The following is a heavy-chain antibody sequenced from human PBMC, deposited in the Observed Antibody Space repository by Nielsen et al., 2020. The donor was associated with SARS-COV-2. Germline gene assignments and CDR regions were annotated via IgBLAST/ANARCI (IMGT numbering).Heavy chain of an antibody. CDR3: ARGWVGATAHLDY. J-gene: IGHJ4*02. Sequence: SQTLSLTCTVSGGSLSSGSYYWSWIRQPPGKGLEWIGYIYYSGSTNYNPSLKSRVTISVDTSKNQFSLKLSSVTAADTAVYYCARGWVGATAHLDYWGQGTLVTVSS. CDR2: IYYSGST. CDR1: GGSLSSGSYY. D-gene: IGHD1-26*01. V-gene: IGHV4-61*01.